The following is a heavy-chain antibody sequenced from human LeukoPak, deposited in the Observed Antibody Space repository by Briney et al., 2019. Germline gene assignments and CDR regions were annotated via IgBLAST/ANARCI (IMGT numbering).Heavy chain of an antibody. V-gene: IGHV3-23*01. CDR2: ISGSGGST. D-gene: IGHD5-24*01. CDR1: GFTFSSYA. Sequence: PGRSLRLSCAASGFTFSSYAMSWVRQAPGKGLEWVSAISGSGGSTYYADSVKGRFTISRDNSKNTLYLQMNSLRAEDTAVYYCAKEGLERWLQSVEYYFDYWGQGTLVTVSS. J-gene: IGHJ4*02. CDR3: AKEGLERWLQSVEYYFDY.